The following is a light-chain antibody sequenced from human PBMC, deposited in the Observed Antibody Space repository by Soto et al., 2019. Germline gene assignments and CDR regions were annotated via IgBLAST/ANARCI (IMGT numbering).Light chain of an antibody. CDR3: YSYAGTSTWV. CDR2: EGT. V-gene: IGLV2-23*01. CDR1: NNDVGNYKL. Sequence: QSVLTQPASVSESPGQSITISCTGTNNDVGNYKLVSWFQHHLGKAPKLIIYEGTKRPSGVSIRFSASQSGNTASLTISGLQAEDEADYYCYSYAGTSTWVFGGGTQLTVL. J-gene: IGLJ3*02.